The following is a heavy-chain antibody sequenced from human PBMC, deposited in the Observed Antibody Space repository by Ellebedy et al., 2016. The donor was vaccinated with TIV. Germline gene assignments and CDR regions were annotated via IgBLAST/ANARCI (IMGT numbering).Heavy chain of an antibody. Sequence: AASVKVSCKASGYTFSNYFVHWVRQAPGQGLEWMGIINPSSGSTTYAQKLQGRLTMTRDTSTSTVYMELSSLRSEDTAVYYCARDKGTPYYYYYGMDVWGQGTTVTVSS. V-gene: IGHV1-46*04. CDR3: ARDKGTPYYYYYGMDV. CDR2: INPSSGST. CDR1: GYTFSNYF. J-gene: IGHJ6*02.